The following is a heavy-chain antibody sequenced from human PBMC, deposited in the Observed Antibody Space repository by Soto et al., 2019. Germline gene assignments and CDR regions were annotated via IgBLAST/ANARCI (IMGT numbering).Heavy chain of an antibody. J-gene: IGHJ6*02. CDR2: MNPHSGNT. Sequence: ASLKVSCKASGYSFTSLHFNWARQATGQGLEWIGWMNPHSGNTGYAQKFQGRVTMTRNTSISTAYMELSSLRSEDTTVYYCARCPLLRWFGELLHGMDVWGQGTSVTVSS. D-gene: IGHD3-10*01. V-gene: IGHV1-8*01. CDR3: ARCPLLRWFGELLHGMDV. CDR1: GYSFTSLH.